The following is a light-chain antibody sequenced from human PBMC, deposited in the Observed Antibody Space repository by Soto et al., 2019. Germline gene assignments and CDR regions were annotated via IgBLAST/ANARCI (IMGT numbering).Light chain of an antibody. Sequence: DIQMTQSPSSVSASVGDRVTITCRASQGISSWLAWYQQKPAKATKLVIYAASSLQSRVPSRFSGNGSGTDFSLTISSLQPEDCATYYCQEGNSFPLTFGGGTKVEIK. CDR1: QGISSW. CDR3: QEGNSFPLT. J-gene: IGKJ4*01. V-gene: IGKV1-12*01. CDR2: AAS.